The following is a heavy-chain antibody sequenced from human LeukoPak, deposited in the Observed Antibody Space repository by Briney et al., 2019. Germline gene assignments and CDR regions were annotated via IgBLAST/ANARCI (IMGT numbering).Heavy chain of an antibody. J-gene: IGHJ4*02. CDR3: ARGGIAVAGSPLYYFDY. D-gene: IGHD6-19*01. CDR2: IYYSGST. CDR1: GGSISSGGYY. V-gene: IGHV4-31*03. Sequence: PSQTLSLTCTVSGGSISSGGYYWSWIRQHPGKGLEWIGYIYYSGSTYYNPSLKGRVTISVDTSKNQFSLKLSSVTAADTAVYYCARGGIAVAGSPLYYFDYWGQGTLVTVSS.